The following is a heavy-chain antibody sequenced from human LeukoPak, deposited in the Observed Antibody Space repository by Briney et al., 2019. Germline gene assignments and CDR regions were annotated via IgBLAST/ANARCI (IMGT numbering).Heavy chain of an antibody. V-gene: IGHV3-23*01. CDR1: GFPFSSYA. J-gene: IGHJ6*04. D-gene: IGHD3-10*01. CDR3: AKVYGSGSYYPYYYGMDV. Sequence: GGSLHLSCAASGFPFSSYAMSWVRQAPGKGLEWVSAISGSGGSTYYADSVKGRFTISRDNSKNTLYLQMNSLRAEDTAVYYCAKVYGSGSYYPYYYGMDVWGKGTTVTVSS. CDR2: ISGSGGST.